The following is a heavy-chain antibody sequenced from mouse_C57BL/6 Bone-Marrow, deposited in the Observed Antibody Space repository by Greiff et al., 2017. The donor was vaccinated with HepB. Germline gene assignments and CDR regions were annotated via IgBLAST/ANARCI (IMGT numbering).Heavy chain of an antibody. J-gene: IGHJ4*01. CDR3: ARFYYYGSSLYYYAMDY. D-gene: IGHD1-1*01. V-gene: IGHV5-16*01. CDR1: GFTFSDYY. Sequence: EVMLVESEGGLVQPGSSMKLSCTASGFTFSDYYMAWVRQVPEKGLEWVANINYDGSSTYYLDSLKSRFIISRDNAKNILYLQMSSLKSEDTATYYCARFYYYGSSLYYYAMDYWGQGTSVTVSS. CDR2: INYDGSST.